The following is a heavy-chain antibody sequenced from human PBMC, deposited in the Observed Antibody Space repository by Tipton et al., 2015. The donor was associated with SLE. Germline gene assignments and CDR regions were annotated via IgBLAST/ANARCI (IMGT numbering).Heavy chain of an antibody. CDR1: GGSISSYY. J-gene: IGHJ4*02. D-gene: IGHD5-12*01. Sequence: TLSLTCTVSGGSISSYYWSWIRQPPGKGLEWIGYIYYSGSTNYNPSIKSRVTISVDTSKNQFSLKLSSVTAADTAVYYCASSKRGPGYGGYLDYWGQGTLVSVSS. CDR3: ASSKRGPGYGGYLDY. CDR2: IYYSGST. V-gene: IGHV4-59*01.